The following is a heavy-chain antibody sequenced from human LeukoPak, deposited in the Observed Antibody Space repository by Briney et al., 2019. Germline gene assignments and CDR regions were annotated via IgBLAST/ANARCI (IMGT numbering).Heavy chain of an antibody. D-gene: IGHD3-16*01. Sequence: VASVKVSCKASGYTFTGYYMHWVRQAPGQGLEWMGWINPNSGGTNYAQKFQGRVTMTRDTSISTAYMELSRLRSDDTAVYYCARSTGYVNYYYGMDVWGQGTTVTVSS. V-gene: IGHV1-2*02. CDR1: GYTFTGYY. J-gene: IGHJ6*02. CDR3: ARSTGYVNYYYGMDV. CDR2: INPNSGGT.